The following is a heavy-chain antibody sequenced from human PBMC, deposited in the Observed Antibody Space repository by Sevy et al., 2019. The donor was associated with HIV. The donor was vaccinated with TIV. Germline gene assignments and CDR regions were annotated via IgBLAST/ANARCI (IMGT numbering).Heavy chain of an antibody. Sequence: GESLKISCKASGYTFTSYGISWVRQAPGQGLEWLGWISTLNVNTNNAQKFQGRVTMTTDTSTGSASMELRSLGSDDTAVYYCAGDDCSSLCCIGSLLYWGQGTLVTVSS. CDR3: AGDDCSSLCCIGSLLY. CDR2: ISTLNVNT. V-gene: IGHV1-18*01. D-gene: IGHD2-2*01. J-gene: IGHJ4*02. CDR1: GYTFTSYG.